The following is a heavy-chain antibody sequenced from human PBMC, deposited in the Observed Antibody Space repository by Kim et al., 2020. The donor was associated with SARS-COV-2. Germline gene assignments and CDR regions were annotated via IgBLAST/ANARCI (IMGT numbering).Heavy chain of an antibody. J-gene: IGHJ6*02. Sequence: ASVKVSCKASGYTFTSYDINWVRQATGQGLEWMGWMNPNSGNTGYAQKFQGRVTMTRNTSISTAYMELSSLRSEDTAVYYCARTIVVVPAAPETKYYYYYYGMDVWGQGTTVTVSS. CDR3: ARTIVVVPAAPETKYYYYYYGMDV. CDR2: MNPNSGNT. D-gene: IGHD2-2*01. V-gene: IGHV1-8*01. CDR1: GYTFTSYD.